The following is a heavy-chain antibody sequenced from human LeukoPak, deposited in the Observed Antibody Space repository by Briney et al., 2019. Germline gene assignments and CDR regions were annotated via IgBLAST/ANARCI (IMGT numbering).Heavy chain of an antibody. Sequence: SLXLSCAASGFTFSSYAMSWVRQAPGKGLEWVSAISGSGGSTYYADSVKGRFTISRDNSKNTLYLQMNSLRAEDTAVYYCAKDQVLWFGELCYWGQGTLVTVSS. CDR2: ISGSGGST. V-gene: IGHV3-23*01. CDR3: AKDQVLWFGELCY. CDR1: GFTFSSYA. J-gene: IGHJ4*02. D-gene: IGHD3-10*01.